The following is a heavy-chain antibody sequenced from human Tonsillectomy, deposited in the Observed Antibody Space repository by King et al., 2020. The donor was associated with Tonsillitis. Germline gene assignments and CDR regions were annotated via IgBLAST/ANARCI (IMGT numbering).Heavy chain of an antibody. V-gene: IGHV3-30*18. J-gene: IGHJ4*02. Sequence: VQLVESVGGVVQPGRSLRLSCAASGFTFSSYGIHWVRQAPGKGLECVAVISFDGRKKYYAESVRGRFHISRDNSKNTLYLQMNSLRADDTAVYYCAKARQWLVHFDYWGQGTLVTVSS. CDR3: AKARQWLVHFDY. CDR2: ISFDGRKK. CDR1: GFTFSSYG. D-gene: IGHD6-19*01.